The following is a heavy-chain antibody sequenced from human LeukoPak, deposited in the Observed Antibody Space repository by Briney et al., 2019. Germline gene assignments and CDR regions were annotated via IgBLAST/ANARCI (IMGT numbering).Heavy chain of an antibody. CDR1: GFTFRSYW. J-gene: IGHJ4*02. CDR3: AREYDYGDPGIDY. D-gene: IGHD4-17*01. Sequence: PGGSLRLSCAASGFTFRSYWMTWVRQAPGKGPEGVANINQDGSEKNYMDSVKGRFTIFRDNPKNSLYLEMDSLRVEDTAVYYCAREYDYGDPGIDYWGQGALVTVSS. V-gene: IGHV3-7*01. CDR2: INQDGSEK.